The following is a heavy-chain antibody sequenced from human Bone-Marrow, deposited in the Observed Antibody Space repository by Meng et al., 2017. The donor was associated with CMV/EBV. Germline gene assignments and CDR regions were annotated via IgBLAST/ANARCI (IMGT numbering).Heavy chain of an antibody. CDR3: ARGGYYYGSGSSSYFDY. D-gene: IGHD3-10*01. CDR1: GFTFSSYA. CDR2: ISYDGSNK. J-gene: IGHJ4*02. Sequence: GESLKISCAASGFTFSSYAMHWVRQAPGKGLEWVAVISYDGSNKYYADSVKGRFTISRDNSKNTLYLQMNSLRAEDTAVYYCARGGYYYGSGSSSYFDYWGQGTLVTVSS. V-gene: IGHV3-30*04.